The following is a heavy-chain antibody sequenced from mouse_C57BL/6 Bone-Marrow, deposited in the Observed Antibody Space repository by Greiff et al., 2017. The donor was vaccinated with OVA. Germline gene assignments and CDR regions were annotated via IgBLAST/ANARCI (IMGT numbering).Heavy chain of an antibody. V-gene: IGHV1-52*01. CDR1: GYTFTSYW. CDR3: ASGDYYGSSSWYFDY. CDR2: IDPSDSDT. J-gene: IGHJ2*01. D-gene: IGHD1-1*01. Sequence: QVQLQQSGAELVRPGSSVKLSCKASGYTFTSYWMHWVKQRPIQGLEWIGNIDPSDSDTHYNQKFKDKATVTVDKSSSTAYMQLSSLTSEDSAVYYCASGDYYGSSSWYFDYWGQGTTLTVSS.